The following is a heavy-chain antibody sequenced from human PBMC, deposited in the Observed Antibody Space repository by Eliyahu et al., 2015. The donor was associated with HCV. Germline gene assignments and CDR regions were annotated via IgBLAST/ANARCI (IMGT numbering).Heavy chain of an antibody. Sequence: QVQLVESGGGAVQPGRSLRITCVGSGFTFGSSGMHWVRQAPGKGLQWVATITFDGSSQHYADSVKGRFTISRDNSQNTLWLQMNSLRPEDTAVYYCVKPDYGDYLTVFASWGQGILVTVSS. CDR1: GFTFGSSG. D-gene: IGHD4-17*01. J-gene: IGHJ4*02. V-gene: IGHV3-30*18. CDR2: ITFDGSSQ. CDR3: VKPDYGDYLTVFAS.